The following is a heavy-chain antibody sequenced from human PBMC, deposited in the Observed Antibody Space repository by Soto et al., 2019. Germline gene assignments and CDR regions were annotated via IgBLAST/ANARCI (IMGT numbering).Heavy chain of an antibody. Sequence: GASVKVSCKASGYTFTSYDINWVRQATGQGLEWMGWMNPNSGNTGYAQKFQGRVTMTRNTSISTAYMELSSLRSEDTAVYYCARAQIYSSSSPFDYWGQGTLVTVSS. CDR3: ARAQIYSSSSPFDY. V-gene: IGHV1-8*01. D-gene: IGHD6-6*01. CDR1: GYTFTSYD. CDR2: MNPNSGNT. J-gene: IGHJ4*02.